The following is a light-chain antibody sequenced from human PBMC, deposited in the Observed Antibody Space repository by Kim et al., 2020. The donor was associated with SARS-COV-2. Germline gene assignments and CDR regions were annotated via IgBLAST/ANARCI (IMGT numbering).Light chain of an antibody. J-gene: IGKJ2*01. CDR2: EAT. V-gene: IGKV5-2*01. CDR3: LQHENFPLT. Sequence: SVTPGDKVSITCRASQDIDDDVNWYQRKPGEAAVFIIQEATRLVPGISPRFSGSGSGTDFTLTIQNIQSEDAAYYFCLQHENFPLTFGQGTKLEI. CDR1: QDIDDD.